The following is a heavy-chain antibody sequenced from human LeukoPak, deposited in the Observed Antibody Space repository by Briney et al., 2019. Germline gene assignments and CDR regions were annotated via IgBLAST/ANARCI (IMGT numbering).Heavy chain of an antibody. D-gene: IGHD5-18*01. Sequence: PSETLSLTCTVSGVSISSGDYYWSWIRQPPGKGLEWIGYIYYSGSTYYNPSLKSRVTISVDTSKNQFSLKLSSVTAADTAVYYCARAQAIQLWFPTFDYWGQGTLVTVSS. CDR3: ARAQAIQLWFPTFDY. V-gene: IGHV4-30-4*01. CDR1: GVSISSGDYY. CDR2: IYYSGST. J-gene: IGHJ4*02.